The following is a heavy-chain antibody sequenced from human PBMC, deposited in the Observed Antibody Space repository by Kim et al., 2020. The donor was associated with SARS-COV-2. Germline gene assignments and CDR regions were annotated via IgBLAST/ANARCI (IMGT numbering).Heavy chain of an antibody. CDR3: ARAPEANCGGDCYHWFDS. Sequence: SETLSLTCSVSGVSIRSGHYYWTWIRQHPGKGLEWIGHIYYSGTTNYNPSFKSRLSILVDTSKNQFSLKLNSVTAADTAVYYCARAPEANCGGDCYHWFDSWGQGTLVSVSA. D-gene: IGHD2-21*02. CDR1: GVSIRSGHYY. J-gene: IGHJ5*01. CDR2: IYYSGTT. V-gene: IGHV4-31*03.